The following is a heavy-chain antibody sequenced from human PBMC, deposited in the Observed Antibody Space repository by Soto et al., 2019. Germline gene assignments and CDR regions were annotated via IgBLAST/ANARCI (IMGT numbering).Heavy chain of an antibody. Sequence: QVQLVQSGAEGREPGASVKVSCKASGYSFTNNDVSWVRQATGQGLAWMGWMNPGSGDTGYAQKFQGRVTMTRDISISTAYMEFSSLRSDDTAIYYCASMEMFGSLNWFDPWGQGTLVTVSS. CDR3: ASMEMFGSLNWFDP. CDR1: GYSFTNND. V-gene: IGHV1-8*01. J-gene: IGHJ5*02. CDR2: MNPGSGDT. D-gene: IGHD3-10*01.